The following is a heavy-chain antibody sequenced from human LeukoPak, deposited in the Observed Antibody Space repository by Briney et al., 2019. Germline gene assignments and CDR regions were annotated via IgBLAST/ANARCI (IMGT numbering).Heavy chain of an antibody. CDR2: ISYDGINK. J-gene: IGHJ4*02. CDR1: GFTFSSYG. D-gene: IGHD6-19*01. V-gene: IGHV3-30*18. CDR3: AKEGQWLGYFDY. Sequence: GGALRLSCAASGFTFSSYGMHWGRQAPGKGLEWVAVISYDGINKYYADSVKGRFTISRDNSKNTLYLQMNSLRAEDTAVYYCAKEGQWLGYFDYWGQGTLVTVSS.